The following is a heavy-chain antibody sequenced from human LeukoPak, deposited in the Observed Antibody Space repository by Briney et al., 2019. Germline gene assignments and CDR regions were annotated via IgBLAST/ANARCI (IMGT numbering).Heavy chain of an antibody. CDR3: ARWAYSSSWYGVRYFDY. V-gene: IGHV4-34*01. CDR2: INHSGST. J-gene: IGHJ4*02. D-gene: IGHD6-13*01. Sequence: PSETLFFSCAVYGRSISGYYWSWIRHPPGKGLEWIGEINHSGSTNYNPSLKSRVTISVDTSKNQFSLKLSSVTAADTAVYYCARWAYSSSWYGVRYFDYWGQGTLVTVSS. CDR1: GRSISGYY.